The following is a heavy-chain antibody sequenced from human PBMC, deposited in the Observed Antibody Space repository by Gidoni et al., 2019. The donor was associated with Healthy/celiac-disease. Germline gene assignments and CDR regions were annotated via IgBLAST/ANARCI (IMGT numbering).Heavy chain of an antibody. V-gene: IGHV3-13*04. CDR3: ARSTWFGELLYAFDI. D-gene: IGHD3-10*01. CDR1: GFTFSSYD. Sequence: EVQLVESGGGLVQPGGSLRLSCAASGFTFSSYDMHWVRQATGKGLEGVSAIGTAGDTYYPGSVKGRFTISRENAKNSLYLQMNSLRAGDTAVYYCARSTWFGELLYAFDIWGQGTMVTVSS. J-gene: IGHJ3*02. CDR2: IGTAGDT.